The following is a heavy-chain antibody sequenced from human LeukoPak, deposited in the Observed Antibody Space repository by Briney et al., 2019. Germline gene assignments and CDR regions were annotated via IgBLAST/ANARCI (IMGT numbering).Heavy chain of an antibody. CDR2: IYYSGST. J-gene: IGHJ4*02. CDR1: GGSISSSNYY. V-gene: IGHV4-39*01. Sequence: SETLSLTCTVSGGSISSSNYYWGWIRQPPGKGLEWVVSIYYSGSTYYNPSLKSRVIMSVDTSKNQFSLKLSSVTAADTAVYYCATHDYAPSYFDFWGQGTLVTVSS. D-gene: IGHD4-17*01. CDR3: ATHDYAPSYFDF.